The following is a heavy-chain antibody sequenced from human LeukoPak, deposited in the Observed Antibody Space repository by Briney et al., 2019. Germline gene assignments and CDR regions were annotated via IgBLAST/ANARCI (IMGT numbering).Heavy chain of an antibody. D-gene: IGHD1-26*01. CDR1: GDSIISTNYY. CDR2: IYYSGAT. V-gene: IGHV4-39*07. CDR3: ARYNRWELGFDY. J-gene: IGHJ4*02. Sequence: PSETLSLTCTVSGDSIISTNYYWGWIRQPPGKGLEWIGHIYYSGATYYNSSLKSRVTISVDTSKNQFSLKLSSVTAADTAVYYCARYNRWELGFDYWGQGTLVTVSS.